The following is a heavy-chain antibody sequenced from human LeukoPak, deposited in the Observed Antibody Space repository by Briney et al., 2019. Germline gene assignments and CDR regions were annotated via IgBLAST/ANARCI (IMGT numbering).Heavy chain of an antibody. CDR3: ARRYDSTLYYYYYMDV. V-gene: IGHV4-59*08. CDR1: GGSISSYY. CDR2: IYYSGST. Sequence: WETLSLTCTVSGGSISSYYWSWIRQPPGKGLEWIGYIYYSGSTNYNPSLKSRVTISVDTSKNQFSLKLSSVTAADTAVYYCARRYDSTLYYYYYMDVWGKGTTVTVSS. D-gene: IGHD3-22*01. J-gene: IGHJ6*03.